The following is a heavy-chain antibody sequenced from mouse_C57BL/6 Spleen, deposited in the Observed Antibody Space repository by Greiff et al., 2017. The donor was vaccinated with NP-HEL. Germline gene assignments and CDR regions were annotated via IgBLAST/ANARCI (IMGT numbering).Heavy chain of an antibody. CDR3: ARWGDGDWYFDV. J-gene: IGHJ1*03. D-gene: IGHD1-2*01. V-gene: IGHV1-7*01. CDR1: GYTFTSYW. CDR2: INPSSGYT. Sequence: VKLQESGAELAKPGASVKLSCKASGYTFTSYWMHWVKQRPGQGLEWIGYINPSSGYTKYNQKFKDKATLTAEKSSSTAYMQLSSLTYEDSAVYYCARWGDGDWYFDVWGTGTTVTVSS.